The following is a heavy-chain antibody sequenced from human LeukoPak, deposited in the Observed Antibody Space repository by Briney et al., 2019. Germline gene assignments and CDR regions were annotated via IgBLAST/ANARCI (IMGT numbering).Heavy chain of an antibody. V-gene: IGHV3-30*02. CDR2: IRFDGVNK. CDR3: AKDTSGYSYGYDAFDI. Sequence: PGGSLRLSCAASGFTFSSYGMHWVRQTPGKGLEWVAFIRFDGVNKYFADSVKGRFTISRDNSKNTLYLQMNSLRTEDTAVYYCAKDTSGYSYGYDAFDIWGQGTMVTVSS. CDR1: GFTFSSYG. D-gene: IGHD5-18*01. J-gene: IGHJ3*02.